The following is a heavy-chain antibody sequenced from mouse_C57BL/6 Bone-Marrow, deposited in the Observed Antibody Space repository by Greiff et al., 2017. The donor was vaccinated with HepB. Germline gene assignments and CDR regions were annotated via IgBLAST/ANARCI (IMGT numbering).Heavy chain of an antibody. CDR2: IWWDDDK. CDR1: GFSLSTFGMG. D-gene: IGHD2-4*01. CDR3: ARGYDYDTTPVFDV. Sequence: QVTLKESGPGILQPSQTLSLTCSFSGFSLSTFGMGVGWIRQPSGKGLEWLAHIWWDDDKYYNPALKSRLTISKDTSKNQVFLKIANVDTADTATYYCARGYDYDTTPVFDVWGTGTTVTVSS. V-gene: IGHV8-8*01. J-gene: IGHJ1*03.